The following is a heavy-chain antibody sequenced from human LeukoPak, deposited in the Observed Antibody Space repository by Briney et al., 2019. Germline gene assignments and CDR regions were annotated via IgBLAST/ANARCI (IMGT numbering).Heavy chain of an antibody. J-gene: IGHJ4*02. V-gene: IGHV1-46*01. D-gene: IGHD4-11*01. Sequence: ASVKVSCKASGYTFTTYYMHWVRQAPGHGLEWMGIINPSGGSTSYAQKFQGRVTMTRDTSTSTVYMELSSLKSEDTAVYFCARAGRNSNNDYWGQGTLVTVSS. CDR2: INPSGGST. CDR3: ARAGRNSNNDY. CDR1: GYTFTTYY.